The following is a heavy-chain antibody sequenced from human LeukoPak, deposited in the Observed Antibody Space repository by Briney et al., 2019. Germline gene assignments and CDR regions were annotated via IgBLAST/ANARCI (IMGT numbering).Heavy chain of an antibody. CDR2: IYPGDSDT. J-gene: IGHJ4*02. D-gene: IGHD5-24*01. CDR1: GYSFTSYW. Sequence: GESLKISCKGSGYSFTSYWIGWVRQMPGKGLEWMGIIYPGDSDTRYSPSFQGQVTISADKSISTAYLQWSSLKASDTAMYYRARPGSRWLQYFDYWGQGTLVTVSS. CDR3: ARPGSRWLQYFDY. V-gene: IGHV5-51*01.